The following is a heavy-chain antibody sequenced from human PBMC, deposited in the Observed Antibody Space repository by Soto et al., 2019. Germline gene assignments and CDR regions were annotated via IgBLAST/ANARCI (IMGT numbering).Heavy chain of an antibody. CDR2: ISSSSSYI. CDR3: ARDFNYYDSSAPGLFDP. V-gene: IGHV3-21*01. J-gene: IGHJ5*02. D-gene: IGHD3-22*01. CDR1: GFTFSSYS. Sequence: PGGSLRLSCAASGFTFSSYSMNWVRQAPGKGLEWVSSISSSSSYIYYADSVKGRFTISRDNAKNSLYLQMNSLRAEDTAVYYCARDFNYYDSSAPGLFDPWGQGTLVTGSS.